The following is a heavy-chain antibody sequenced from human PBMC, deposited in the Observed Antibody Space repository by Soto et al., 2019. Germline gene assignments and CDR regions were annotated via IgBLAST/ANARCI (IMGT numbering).Heavy chain of an antibody. Sequence: QVQLVQSGAEVKKPGASVKVSCKASGYTFTDYYIYWVRQAPGQGLEWMGWINPNSGGTDYAQKFQGRVTMTTDTSINTAYMDLSRLRSDDTAVYYCARDSGYSSSDFDYWGQGSLVTVSS. D-gene: IGHD6-19*01. CDR3: ARDSGYSSSDFDY. CDR1: GYTFTDYY. CDR2: INPNSGGT. V-gene: IGHV1-2*02. J-gene: IGHJ4*02.